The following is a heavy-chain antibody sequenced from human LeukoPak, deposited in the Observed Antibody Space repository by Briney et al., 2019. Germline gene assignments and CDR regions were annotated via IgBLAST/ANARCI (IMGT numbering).Heavy chain of an antibody. V-gene: IGHV3-48*03. CDR1: GFTFSSYE. CDR3: ARVEQQLVRGY. J-gene: IGHJ4*02. CDR2: ISGSGGSR. D-gene: IGHD6-13*01. Sequence: GGSLRLSCSAPGFTFSSYEMNWVRQAPGKGLEWVSYISGSGGSRYYADSVRGRFTISRDNTRNSLYLQMDSLRAEDTALYYCARVEQQLVRGYWGQGTLVTVAS.